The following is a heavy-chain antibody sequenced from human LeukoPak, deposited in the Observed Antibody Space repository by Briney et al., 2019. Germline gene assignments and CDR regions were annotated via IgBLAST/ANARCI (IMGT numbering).Heavy chain of an antibody. CDR1: GFTFSSYW. Sequence: GGSLRLSCAASGFTFSSYWMSWVRQAPGKGLEWVANIKQDGSEKYYVDSVKGRFTISRDNAKSSLYLQKNSLRAEDTAVYYCATCTGIGELRAYSFDIWGQGTMVTVSS. V-gene: IGHV3-7*01. J-gene: IGHJ3*02. CDR3: ATCTGIGELRAYSFDI. D-gene: IGHD1-7*01. CDR2: IKQDGSEK.